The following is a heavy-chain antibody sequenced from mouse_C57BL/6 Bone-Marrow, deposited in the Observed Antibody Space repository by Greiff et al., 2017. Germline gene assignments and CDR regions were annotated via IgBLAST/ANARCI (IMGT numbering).Heavy chain of an antibody. CDR1: GYSITSDY. CDR2: ISYSGST. J-gene: IGHJ1*03. Sequence: VQLQQPGPGLAKPSQTLSLTCSVTGYSITSDYWNWIRKFPGNKLEYMGYISYSGSTYYNPSLKSRISITRDTSKNQYYLQLNSVTTEDTATYYCARHYYGSRGWYFDVWGTGTTVTVSS. V-gene: IGHV3-8*01. D-gene: IGHD1-1*01. CDR3: ARHYYGSRGWYFDV.